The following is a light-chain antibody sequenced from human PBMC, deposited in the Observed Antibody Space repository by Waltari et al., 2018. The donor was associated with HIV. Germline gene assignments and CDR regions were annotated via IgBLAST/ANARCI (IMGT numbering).Light chain of an antibody. CDR1: SGDVGGFHY. CDR3: SSYIGSSRVV. V-gene: IGLV2-8*01. CDR2: EVT. J-gene: IGLJ2*01. Sequence: QSALTQPPSASGSPGQSVTISCTGTSGDVGGFHYVSWYQKHPDKAPRLIIYEVTKRPSGVPDRFSGSKSGNTASLTVSGLQADDEADYYCSSYIGSSRVVFGGGTKLTVL.